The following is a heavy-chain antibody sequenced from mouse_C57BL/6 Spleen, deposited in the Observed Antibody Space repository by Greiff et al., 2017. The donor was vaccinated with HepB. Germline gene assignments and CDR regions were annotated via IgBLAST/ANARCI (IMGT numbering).Heavy chain of an antibody. CDR2: INPNNGGS. D-gene: IGHD2-1*01. J-gene: IGHJ2*01. Sequence: EVQLQQSGPELVKPGASVKISCKASGYTFTDYYMNWVKQSHGKSLEWIGDINPNNGGSSYNQKFKGKATLPVDKSSSTAYMELRSLTSEDSAVYYCARRGIYYGNFVDYWGQGTTLTVSS. CDR3: ARRGIYYGNFVDY. V-gene: IGHV1-26*01. CDR1: GYTFTDYY.